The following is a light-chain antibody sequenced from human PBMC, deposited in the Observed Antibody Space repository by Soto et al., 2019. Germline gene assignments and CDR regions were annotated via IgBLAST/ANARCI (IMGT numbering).Light chain of an antibody. V-gene: IGLV2-11*01. CDR2: DVN. Sequence: QSVLTQPRSVSGSPGQSIAISCTGTNSDVGGYNFVSWYQQHPGKAPKLMIYDVNKRPSGVPDRFSGSKSGNTASLTISGLQAEDEADYYCCSYAGSYTLEVFGGGTKLTVL. CDR3: CSYAGSYTLEV. CDR1: NSDVGGYNF. J-gene: IGLJ3*02.